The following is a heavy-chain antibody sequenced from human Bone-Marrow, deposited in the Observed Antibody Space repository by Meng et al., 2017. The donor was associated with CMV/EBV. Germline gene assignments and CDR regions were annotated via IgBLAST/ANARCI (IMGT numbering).Heavy chain of an antibody. CDR3: AKDQWPRSLGLGYYYGMDV. D-gene: IGHD6-19*01. V-gene: IGHV3-7*01. CDR2: IKQDGSEK. CDR1: GFTFSSYW. J-gene: IGHJ6*02. Sequence: GGSLRLSCAASGFTFSSYWMSWVRQAPGKGLEWVANIKQDGSEKYYVDSVKGRFTISRDNAKNSLYLQMNSLRAEDTAVYYCAKDQWPRSLGLGYYYGMDVWGQGTTVTVSS.